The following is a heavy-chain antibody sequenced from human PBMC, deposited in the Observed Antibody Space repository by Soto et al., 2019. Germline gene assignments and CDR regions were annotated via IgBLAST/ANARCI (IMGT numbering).Heavy chain of an antibody. CDR1: GGSISSYY. CDR2: IYYSGST. Sequence: SETLSLTCTVSGGSISSYYWSWIRQPPGKGLEWIGYIYYSGSTKYNPSLKSRVTISVDTSKNQFSLKLSSVTAADTAVYYCARDSRSQGYCSSTSCSPLGFDPWGQGTLVTVSS. V-gene: IGHV4-59*12. CDR3: ARDSRSQGYCSSTSCSPLGFDP. D-gene: IGHD2-2*01. J-gene: IGHJ5*02.